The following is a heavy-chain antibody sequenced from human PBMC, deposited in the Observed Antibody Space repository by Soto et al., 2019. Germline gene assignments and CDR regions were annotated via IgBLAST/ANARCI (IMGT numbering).Heavy chain of an antibody. CDR2: ISYDGSNK. CDR1: GFTFRNFG. Sequence: GGSLRLSCAASGFTFRNFGIHLVRQAPGKGLEWVASISYDGSNKYYSDSVKGRFTISKDNSKNTLYLQMNSLRAEDTAVYYCVRDYDSSGFNSGHWGEGTLVTVSS. D-gene: IGHD3-22*01. CDR3: VRDYDSSGFNSGH. V-gene: IGHV3-30*03. J-gene: IGHJ1*01.